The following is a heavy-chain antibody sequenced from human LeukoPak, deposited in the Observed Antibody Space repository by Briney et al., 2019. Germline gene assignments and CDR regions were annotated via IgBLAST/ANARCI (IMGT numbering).Heavy chain of an antibody. CDR3: ARGSSGYYDEHDC. J-gene: IGHJ4*02. CDR2: INWNGGST. CDR1: GFTFDDYS. V-gene: IGHV3-20*04. D-gene: IGHD3-22*01. Sequence: GGSLRLSCAASGFTFDDYSMSWVRQAPGKGLEWVSGINWNGGSTGYADSVKGRFTISGDNAKNSLYLQVNSLRAEDTALYYCARGSSGYYDEHDCWGQGTLVTVSS.